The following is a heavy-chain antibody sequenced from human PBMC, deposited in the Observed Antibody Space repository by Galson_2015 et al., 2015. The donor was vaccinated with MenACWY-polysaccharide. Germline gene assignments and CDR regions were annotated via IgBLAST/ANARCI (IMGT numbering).Heavy chain of an antibody. J-gene: IGHJ4*01. D-gene: IGHD6-13*01. CDR1: GFMFSSYA. Sequence: SLRLSCAASGFMFSSYAMSWVRQAPGTGLEWVSGISGSGGSTYYRESVKGRFTISRDNSKNTLYLQMNSLRAEDTAVYYCAKDQYSSSWYGWHYWGQGTLVTVSS. CDR2: ISGSGGST. V-gene: IGHV3-23*01. CDR3: AKDQYSSSWYGWHY.